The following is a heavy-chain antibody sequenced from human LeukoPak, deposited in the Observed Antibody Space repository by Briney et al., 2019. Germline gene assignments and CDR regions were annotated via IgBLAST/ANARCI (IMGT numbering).Heavy chain of an antibody. CDR2: ISYDGSNK. D-gene: IGHD6-13*01. V-gene: IGHV3-30*03. J-gene: IGHJ6*02. CDR3: ARIAAADNGMDV. Sequence: GGSLRLSCAASGFTFRNYGMHWVRQAPGKGLDWVAVISYDGSNKYYADSVKGRFTISRDNSKNTLYLQMNSLRAEDTAVYYCARIAAADNGMDVWGQGTTVTVSS. CDR1: GFTFRNYG.